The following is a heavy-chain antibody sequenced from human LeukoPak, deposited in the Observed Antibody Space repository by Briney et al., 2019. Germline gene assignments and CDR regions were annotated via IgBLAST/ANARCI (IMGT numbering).Heavy chain of an antibody. CDR3: ARGIVVVPAATFWFDP. V-gene: IGHV4-34*01. Sequence: SETLSLTCAVYGGSFSGYYWSWIRQPPGKGLEWIGENNHSGSTNYNPSLKSRVTISVDRSKNQFSLKLSSVTAADTAVYYCARGIVVVPAATFWFDPWGQGTLVTVSS. J-gene: IGHJ5*02. CDR1: GGSFSGYY. CDR2: NNHSGST. D-gene: IGHD2-2*01.